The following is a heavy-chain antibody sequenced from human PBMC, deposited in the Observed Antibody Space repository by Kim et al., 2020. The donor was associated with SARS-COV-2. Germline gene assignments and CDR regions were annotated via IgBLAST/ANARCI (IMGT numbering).Heavy chain of an antibody. D-gene: IGHD6-19*01. CDR3: ARYIAVGGYFDY. V-gene: IGHV4-59*01. Sequence: NSHPSLKSRVTISVDTSKNQFSLKLSSVTAADTAVYYCARYIAVGGYFDYWGQGTLVTVSS. J-gene: IGHJ4*02.